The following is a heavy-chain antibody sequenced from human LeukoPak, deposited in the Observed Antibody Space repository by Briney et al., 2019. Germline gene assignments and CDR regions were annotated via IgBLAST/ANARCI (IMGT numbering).Heavy chain of an antibody. D-gene: IGHD2-15*01. CDR2: ISGSGGST. Sequence: GGSLRLSCAASGFTFSSYAMSWVRQAPGKGLEWVSAISGSGGSTYYADSVKGRFTISRDNSKSTLYLQMNSLRAEDTAVYYCARDVGKAYFDYWGQGTLVTVSS. CDR3: ARDVGKAYFDY. CDR1: GFTFSSYA. J-gene: IGHJ4*02. V-gene: IGHV3-23*01.